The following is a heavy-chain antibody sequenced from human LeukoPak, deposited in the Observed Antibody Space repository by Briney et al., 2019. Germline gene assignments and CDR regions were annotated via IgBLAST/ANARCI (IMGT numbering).Heavy chain of an antibody. CDR3: AREGYYYDSSGYSYYFDS. J-gene: IGHJ4*02. CDR1: GFTFSNYA. Sequence: GGSMRPSCAAYGFTFSNYAMHWVRQAEGKGLEWVAVISYDGSSEYYADSVKGRFTISRDNSKMMYLQMNSLRTDDTAVYYCAREGYYYDSSGYSYYFDSWGQGTLVTVTS. D-gene: IGHD3-22*01. V-gene: IGHV3-30*03. CDR2: ISYDGSSE.